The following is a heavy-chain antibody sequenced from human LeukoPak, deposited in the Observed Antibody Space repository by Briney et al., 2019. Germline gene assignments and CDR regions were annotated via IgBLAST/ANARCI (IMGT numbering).Heavy chain of an antibody. CDR1: GYSFTDYY. Sequence: ASVKVSCKASGYSFTDYYIHWVRQAPGQGLEWMGWINPNSGGTNYAQMFQGRVTMTWDTSISTVYMELSRLRSDDTALYYCARTLYIAAVPGGFDYWGQGTLVTVSS. D-gene: IGHD6-13*01. J-gene: IGHJ4*02. CDR2: INPNSGGT. V-gene: IGHV1-2*02. CDR3: ARTLYIAAVPGGFDY.